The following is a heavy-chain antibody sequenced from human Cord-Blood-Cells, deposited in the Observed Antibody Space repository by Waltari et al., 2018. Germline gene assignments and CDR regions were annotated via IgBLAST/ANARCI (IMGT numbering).Heavy chain of an antibody. D-gene: IGHD3-22*01. CDR2: IRSKANSYAT. CDR3: TSNRNY. Sequence: EVELGGAGGSLGQPWGSLELLCGGSGFPLQGPRMHWVRQASGKGLEWVGRIRSKANSYATAYAASVKGRFTISRDDSKNTAYLQMNSLKTEDTAVYYCTSNRNYWGQGTLVTVSS. CDR1: GFPLQGPR. J-gene: IGHJ4*02. V-gene: IGHV3-73*01.